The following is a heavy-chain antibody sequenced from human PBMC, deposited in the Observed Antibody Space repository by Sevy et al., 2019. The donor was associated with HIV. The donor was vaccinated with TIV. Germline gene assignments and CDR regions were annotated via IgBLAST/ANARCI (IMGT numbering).Heavy chain of an antibody. CDR1: GFTFGGYG. CDR3: AKDRSYFSDYYDSGGLDY. V-gene: IGHV3-30*18. Sequence: GGSLRLSCAASGFTFGGYGMHWVRQAPGKGLEWVAVISYDGSDKYYEDPVKGRLTISRDTSKNTLYLQMNSLTAEDTAVYYCAKDRSYFSDYYDSGGLDYWGQGTLVTVSS. D-gene: IGHD3-22*01. CDR2: ISYDGSDK. J-gene: IGHJ4*02.